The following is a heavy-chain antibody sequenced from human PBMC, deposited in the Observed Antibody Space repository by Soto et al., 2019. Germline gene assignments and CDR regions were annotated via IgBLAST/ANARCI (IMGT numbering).Heavy chain of an antibody. CDR3: VVAAQPYYFDY. Sequence: QVQLVQSGAEVKKPGASVKVSCKASGYTFTSYGISWVRQAPGQGLEWMGWISAYNGNTTYAQKLQGRVTMTTETSTSKAYMEPRSLRSDDTAVYYCVVAAQPYYFDYWGQGTLVTVSS. V-gene: IGHV1-18*01. D-gene: IGHD2-15*01. CDR2: ISAYNGNT. J-gene: IGHJ4*02. CDR1: GYTFTSYG.